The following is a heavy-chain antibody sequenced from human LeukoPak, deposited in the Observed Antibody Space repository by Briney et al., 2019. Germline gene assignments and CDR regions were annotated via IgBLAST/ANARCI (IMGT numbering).Heavy chain of an antibody. V-gene: IGHV4-34*01. J-gene: IGHJ3*02. CDR2: INHGGST. D-gene: IGHD6-19*01. CDR1: GGSLSGYY. CDR3: AGIAVAASSPAFDI. Sequence: PSETLSLTCAVYGGSLSGYYWSWIRQPPGKGLEWIGEINHGGSTNYNPSLKSRVTISVDTSKNHFSLKLSSVTAADTAVYYCAGIAVAASSPAFDIWGQGTMVTVSS.